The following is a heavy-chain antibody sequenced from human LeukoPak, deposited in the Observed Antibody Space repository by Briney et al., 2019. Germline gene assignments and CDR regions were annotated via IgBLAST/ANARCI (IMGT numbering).Heavy chain of an antibody. V-gene: IGHV3-30*02. D-gene: IGHD3-10*01. CDR1: GFMFSNYG. CDR2: IRGDGSNK. J-gene: IGHJ4*02. CDR3: AGGRYYFDY. Sequence: GGSLRLSCAASGFMFSNYGIHWVRQAPGKGLEWVAFIRGDGSNKYYADSVKGRFTISRDNSKNTLYLQMNSLRAEDTAVYYCAGGRYYFDYWGQGTLVTVSS.